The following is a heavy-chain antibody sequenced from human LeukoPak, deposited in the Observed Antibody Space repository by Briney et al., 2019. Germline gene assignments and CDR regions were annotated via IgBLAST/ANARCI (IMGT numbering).Heavy chain of an antibody. CDR3: ARQAYCSSTSCYYYYMDV. CDR2: ISAYNGNT. J-gene: IGHJ6*03. V-gene: IGHV1-18*01. D-gene: IGHD2-2*01. CDR1: GYTFTSYG. Sequence: ASVKVSCKASGYTFTSYGIFWVRQAPGQGLEWMGWISAYNGNTNYAQKLQGRVTMTTDTSTSTAYMELRSLRSDDTAVYYCARQAYCSSTSCYYYYMDVWGKGTTVTVSS.